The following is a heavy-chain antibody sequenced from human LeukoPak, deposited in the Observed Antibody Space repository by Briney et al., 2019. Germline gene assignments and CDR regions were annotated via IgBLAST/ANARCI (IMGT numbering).Heavy chain of an antibody. J-gene: IGHJ4*02. CDR1: AYTFTDYY. CDR3: ARGQNYYDSSGYYYNY. Sequence: ASVKVSCKASAYTFTDYYIHWVRQAPGQVLEWMGRISPHSGGTNYVQKFQGRVTMTRDTSISTVYMELSSLRSDDTAVYYCARGQNYYDSSGYYYNYWGQGTLVTVSS. D-gene: IGHD3-22*01. CDR2: ISPHSGGT. V-gene: IGHV1-2*06.